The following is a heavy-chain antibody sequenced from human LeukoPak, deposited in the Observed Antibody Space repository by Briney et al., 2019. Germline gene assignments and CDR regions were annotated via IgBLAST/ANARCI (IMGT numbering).Heavy chain of an antibody. V-gene: IGHV3-23*01. Sequence: GGSLRLSCAASGFTFSSYAMSWVRQAPGKGLEWVSVISGSGGRTYYADSVKGRFTISRDNAKNSLYLQMNSLRAEDTAVYYCARDPKLTGDGTDYYYGMDVWGQGTTVTVSS. CDR2: ISGSGGRT. CDR3: ARDPKLTGDGTDYYYGMDV. D-gene: IGHD7-27*01. CDR1: GFTFSSYA. J-gene: IGHJ6*02.